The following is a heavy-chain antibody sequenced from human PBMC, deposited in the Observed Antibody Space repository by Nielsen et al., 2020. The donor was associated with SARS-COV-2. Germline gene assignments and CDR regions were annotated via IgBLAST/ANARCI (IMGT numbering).Heavy chain of an antibody. Sequence: SETLSLTCTVSGGSISSSSYYWGWIRQPPGKGLEWIGSIYYSGSTYYNPSLKSRVTISVDTSKNQFSLKLSSVTAADTAVYYCAITNSGWPYNWFDPWGQGTLVTVSS. V-gene: IGHV4-39*01. D-gene: IGHD6-19*01. J-gene: IGHJ5*02. CDR2: IYYSGST. CDR1: GGSISSSSYY. CDR3: AITNSGWPYNWFDP.